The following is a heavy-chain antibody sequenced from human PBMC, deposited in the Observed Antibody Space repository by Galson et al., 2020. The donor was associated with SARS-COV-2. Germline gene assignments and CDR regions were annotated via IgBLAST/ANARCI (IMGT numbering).Heavy chain of an antibody. CDR2: ISSHGSNS. CDR1: GFTFRNYV. D-gene: IGHD1-26*01. Sequence: GGSLRLSCAASGFTFRNYVMHWVRQAPGNGPEWVALISSHGSNSFYADSLKGRFTISRDNSKSTLYLQMNSLRAEDTAVYYCARGGEWELPYYFDYWGQGTLVTISS. J-gene: IGHJ4*02. CDR3: ARGGEWELPYYFDY. V-gene: IGHV3-30*04.